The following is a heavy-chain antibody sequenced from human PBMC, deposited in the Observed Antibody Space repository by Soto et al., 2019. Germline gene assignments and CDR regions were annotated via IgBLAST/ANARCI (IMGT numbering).Heavy chain of an antibody. CDR3: ATPGSPLDYYYGMDV. CDR1: GGTFSSYA. Sequence: QVQLVQSGAEVKKPGSSVKVSCKASGGTFSSYAISWVRQAPGQGLEWMGGIIPIFGTANYAQKFQGRVTISADESTGTAYMELSSLRSEDTAVYYCATPGSPLDYYYGMDVWGQGTTVTVSS. CDR2: IIPIFGTA. D-gene: IGHD2-15*01. V-gene: IGHV1-69*12. J-gene: IGHJ6*02.